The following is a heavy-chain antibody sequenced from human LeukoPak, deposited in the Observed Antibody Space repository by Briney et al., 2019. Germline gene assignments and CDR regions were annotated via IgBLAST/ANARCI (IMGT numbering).Heavy chain of an antibody. CDR1: GFVFSSFG. CDR2: IRYDGNEE. V-gene: IGHV3-30*02. CDR3: SKAWQRLTHF. Sequence: GGSLRLSCAASGFVFSSFGMHWVRQAPGKGLEWVAFIRYDGNEEFYADSVRGRFTISRDDSKDTLYLQLNSLRTEDTAVYYCSKAWQRLTHFWGQGTLVTVSS. J-gene: IGHJ4*02. D-gene: IGHD5-12*01.